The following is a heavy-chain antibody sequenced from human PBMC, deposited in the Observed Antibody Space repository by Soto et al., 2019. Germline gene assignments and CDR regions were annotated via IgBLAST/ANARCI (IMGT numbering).Heavy chain of an antibody. D-gene: IGHD2-2*01. CDR3: ARMKIPAALIAFDY. CDR2: VDHTGSN. V-gene: IGHV4-34*02. CDR1: GGSFSGYY. J-gene: IGHJ4*02. Sequence: QVQLQQWGAGLLKPSETLSLTCIVYGGSFSGYYWNWIRQSPGKGLEWIGEVDHTGSNNYNPSLKRRVTISVDTSKNQFSLNLSSVTAADTAVYYCARMKIPAALIAFDYWGQGTVVTVSS.